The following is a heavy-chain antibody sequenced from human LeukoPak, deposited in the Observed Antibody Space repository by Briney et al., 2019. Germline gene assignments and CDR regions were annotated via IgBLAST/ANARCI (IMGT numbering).Heavy chain of an antibody. D-gene: IGHD3-22*01. Sequence: SETLSLTCTVSGGSISSSSYYWGWIRQPPGKGLEWIGSIYYSGSTYYNPSLKSRVTISVDTSKNQFSLKLSSVTAADTAVYYCARRETSAYYSYYFDYWGQGTLVTVSS. J-gene: IGHJ4*02. V-gene: IGHV4-39*01. CDR2: IYYSGST. CDR3: ARRETSAYYSYYFDY. CDR1: GGSISSSSYY.